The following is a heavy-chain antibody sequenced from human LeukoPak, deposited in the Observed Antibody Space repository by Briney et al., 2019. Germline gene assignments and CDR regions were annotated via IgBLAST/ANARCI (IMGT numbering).Heavy chain of an antibody. V-gene: IGHV3-7*01. J-gene: IGHJ4*02. CDR2: IKQDGSEK. CDR3: ARDFSSGWTFDY. D-gene: IGHD6-19*01. CDR1: GFTFSSYW. Sequence: PGGSLRLSCAASGFTFSSYWMSWVRQAPGEGLERVANIKQDGSEKYYVDSVKGRFTISRDNAKNSLYLQMNSLRAEDTAVYYCARDFSSGWTFDYWGQGTLVTVS.